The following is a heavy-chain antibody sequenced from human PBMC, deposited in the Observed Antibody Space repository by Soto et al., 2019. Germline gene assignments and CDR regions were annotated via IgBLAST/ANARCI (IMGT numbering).Heavy chain of an antibody. CDR1: GGCISSYY. J-gene: IGHJ3*01. Sequence: PAETLSLTCTVYGGCISSYYWSWIRQPPGKGLEWIGYIYYSGSTNYSPSLKSRVTISVDTSKNQFSLKLSSVTAADTAVYYCARDLNWSGPWGKGKMVNVS. CDR2: IYYSGST. D-gene: IGHD1-1*01. CDR3: ARDLNWSGP. V-gene: IGHV4-59*01.